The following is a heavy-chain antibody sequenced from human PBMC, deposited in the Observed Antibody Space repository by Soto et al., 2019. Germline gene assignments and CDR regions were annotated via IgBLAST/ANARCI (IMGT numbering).Heavy chain of an antibody. D-gene: IGHD4-17*01. V-gene: IGHV3-23*01. CDR3: AKDSTVTTSLYYYYYGLDV. Sequence: EVHLLESGGGLVQPGGSLRLSCTASGFTFSNYAMSWVRQAPDKGLEWVSAISGRGGSTYYADSVKGRFTIPRDNSKNMLFLQMNSMTAEDTALYYCAKDSTVTTSLYYYYYGLDVWGQGTTVTVSS. CDR1: GFTFSNYA. CDR2: ISGRGGST. J-gene: IGHJ6*02.